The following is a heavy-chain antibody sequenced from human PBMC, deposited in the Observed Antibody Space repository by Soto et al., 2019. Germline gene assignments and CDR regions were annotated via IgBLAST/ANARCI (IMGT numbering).Heavy chain of an antibody. CDR1: GFSLSPGVG. V-gene: IGHV2-5*02. CDR2: IYWDDDK. Sequence: QITLKESGPTLVKPTQTLTLTCTFSGFSLSPGVGVGWIRQPPGKALECLALIYWDDDKRYSSSLKSRLTITKDISKDQVVLIMTNMDPVDTATYYCAHTSYYGSGSLDYWCQGILVTVSS. J-gene: IGHJ4*02. D-gene: IGHD3-10*01. CDR3: AHTSYYGSGSLDY.